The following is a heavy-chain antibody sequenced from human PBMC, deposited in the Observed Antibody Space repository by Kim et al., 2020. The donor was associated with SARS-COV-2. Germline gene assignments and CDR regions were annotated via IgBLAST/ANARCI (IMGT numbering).Heavy chain of an antibody. J-gene: IGHJ4*02. CDR2: ISSNGGST. Sequence: GGSLRLSCAASGFTFSSYAMHWVRQAPGKGLEYVSAISSNGGSTYYANSVKGRFTISRDNSKNTLYLQMGSLRAEDMAVYYCARGGSSSSDYWGQGTLVTVSS. CDR1: GFTFSSYA. V-gene: IGHV3-64*01. CDR3: ARGGSSSSDY. D-gene: IGHD6-6*01.